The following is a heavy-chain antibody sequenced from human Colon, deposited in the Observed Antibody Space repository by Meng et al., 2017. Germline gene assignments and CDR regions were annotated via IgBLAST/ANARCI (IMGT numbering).Heavy chain of an antibody. Sequence: GGSLRLSCAVSGFNFNTFAMMWVRRAPGKGLEWVATITGDGHQTFYTEPVRGRFTISRDNSKDTVFLHLNSLRAEDTAIYYCAKGVANDMVDWFDPWGQGTQVTVSS. CDR1: GFNFNTFA. CDR2: ITGDGHQT. CDR3: AKGVANDMVDWFDP. J-gene: IGHJ5*02. V-gene: IGHV3-23*01. D-gene: IGHD3-10*01.